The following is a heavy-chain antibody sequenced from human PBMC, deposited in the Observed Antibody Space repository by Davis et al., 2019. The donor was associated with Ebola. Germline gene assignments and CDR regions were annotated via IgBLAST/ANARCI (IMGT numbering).Heavy chain of an antibody. CDR2: ISTSSSPI. Sequence: PGGSLRLSCAASAFSFSSYSMNWVRQAPGKGLEWVSYISTSSSPIYYADSVKGRFTISRDNAKNSLYLQMNSVRDEDTAVYCCARDQGAIAARPSAFDMWGQGTMVTVSS. J-gene: IGHJ3*02. CDR3: ARDQGAIAARPSAFDM. D-gene: IGHD6-6*01. V-gene: IGHV3-48*02. CDR1: AFSFSSYS.